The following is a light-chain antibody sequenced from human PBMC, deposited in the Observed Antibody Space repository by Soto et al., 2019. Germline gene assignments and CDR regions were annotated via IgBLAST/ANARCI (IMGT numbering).Light chain of an antibody. CDR2: DAS. CDR3: QQSYINPFT. CDR1: QSISSW. J-gene: IGKJ5*01. Sequence: VPITQSPSTPSASVGARVTITFRASQSISSWLAWYQQKPGKAPKLLIYDASSLESGVPSRFSGSGSGTEFTLTISSLQPDDFATYSCQQSYINPFTFGQGTRLEI. V-gene: IGKV1-5*01.